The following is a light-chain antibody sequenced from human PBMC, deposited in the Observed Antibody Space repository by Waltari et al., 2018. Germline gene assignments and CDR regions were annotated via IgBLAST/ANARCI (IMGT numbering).Light chain of an antibody. V-gene: IGKV1-6*01. Sequence: AIQMTQSPSSLSASVGDRVTITCRASQDIGNDLGWYQQKPGKAPKLLIYSTSSLESGVPSRFSGSRSGTDFTLTISSLQPEDFATYYCLQDSSYPRTFGQGTKVEIK. CDR3: LQDSSYPRT. CDR2: STS. CDR1: QDIGND. J-gene: IGKJ1*01.